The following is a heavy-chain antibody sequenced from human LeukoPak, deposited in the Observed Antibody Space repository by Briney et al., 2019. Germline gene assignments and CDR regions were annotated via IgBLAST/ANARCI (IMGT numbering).Heavy chain of an antibody. Sequence: SETLSLTCTVSGGSVSSGSYYWSWIRQPPGKGLEWIGYIYYSGSTNYNPSLKSRVTISVDTSKNQFSLKLSSVTAADTAVYYCARGVNYYDSSGYVPQTFGLIFGYWGQGTLVTVSS. CDR1: GGSVSSGSYY. CDR2: IYYSGST. J-gene: IGHJ4*02. CDR3: ARGVNYYDSSGYVPQTFGLIFGY. D-gene: IGHD3-22*01. V-gene: IGHV4-61*01.